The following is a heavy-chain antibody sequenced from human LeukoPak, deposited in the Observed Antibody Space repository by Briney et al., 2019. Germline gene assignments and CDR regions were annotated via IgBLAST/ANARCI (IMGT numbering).Heavy chain of an antibody. Sequence: GGSLRLPCAASGFTFSSYWMHWVRQAPGKGLVWVSRINSDGSSTSYADSVKGRFTISRDNAKNTLYLQMNSLRAEDTAVYYCARGTPYYLIDYWGQGTLVTVSS. CDR1: GFTFSSYW. CDR2: INSDGSST. CDR3: ARGTPYYLIDY. D-gene: IGHD3-10*01. V-gene: IGHV3-74*01. J-gene: IGHJ4*02.